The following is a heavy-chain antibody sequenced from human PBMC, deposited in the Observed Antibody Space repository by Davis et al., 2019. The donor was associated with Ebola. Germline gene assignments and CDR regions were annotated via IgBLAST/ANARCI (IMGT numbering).Heavy chain of an antibody. D-gene: IGHD5-18*01. J-gene: IGHJ6*02. CDR1: GFTFSSYW. CDR3: AATYVSGLLQVFGGMDV. CDR2: IKQDGSEK. Sequence: PGGSLRLSCAASGFTFSSYWMSRVRQAPGKGLEWVANIKQDGSEKYYVDSVKGRFTISRDNAKNSLYLQMNSLRAEDTAVYYCAATYVSGLLQVFGGMDVWGQGTTVTVSS. V-gene: IGHV3-7*01.